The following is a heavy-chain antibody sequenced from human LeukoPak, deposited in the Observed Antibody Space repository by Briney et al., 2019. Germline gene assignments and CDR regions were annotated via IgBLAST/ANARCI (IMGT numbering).Heavy chain of an antibody. J-gene: IGHJ4*02. CDR1: GFTFSNVW. V-gene: IGHV3-15*01. Sequence: PGGSMRLSSAASGFTFSNVWMSWVRQPPGKGLEWVGRFKSKTDGGTADYAAPVKGRFTISRDDSKTTMCLEMNSLKTEDTAVYYCTTAGTYGDLLFDYWGQGTLVTVSS. CDR3: TTAGTYGDLLFDY. CDR2: FKSKTDGGTA. D-gene: IGHD4-17*01.